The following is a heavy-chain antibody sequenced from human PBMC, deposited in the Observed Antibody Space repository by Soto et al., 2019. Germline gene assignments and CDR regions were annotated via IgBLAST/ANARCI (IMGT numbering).Heavy chain of an antibody. D-gene: IGHD4-4*01. Sequence: QVQLQQWGAGLLKPSETLSLTCAVYGGSFSGYYWSWIRQPPGKGLEWIGEINHSGSTNYNPSLKSRVTISVDTSKNQFSLKLRSVTAADTAVYYCARGLEPTYSNYDPNWFDPWGQGTLVTVSS. V-gene: IGHV4-34*01. CDR1: GGSFSGYY. CDR2: INHSGST. CDR3: ARGLEPTYSNYDPNWFDP. J-gene: IGHJ5*02.